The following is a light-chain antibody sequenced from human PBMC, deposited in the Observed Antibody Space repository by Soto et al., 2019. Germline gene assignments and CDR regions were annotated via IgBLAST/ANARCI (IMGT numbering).Light chain of an antibody. CDR3: QQYGSSPRLT. CDR2: GAS. CDR1: QSVSSNY. V-gene: IGKV3-20*01. J-gene: IGKJ4*01. Sequence: EIVLTQSPGTLSLSPGERATLSCRASQSVSSNYLAWYQQKPGQAPRLLIYGASTRATGIPDRFSGSGSGTDFTLTISSLEPEDFAMYYCQQYGSSPRLTFGGGTQVEIK.